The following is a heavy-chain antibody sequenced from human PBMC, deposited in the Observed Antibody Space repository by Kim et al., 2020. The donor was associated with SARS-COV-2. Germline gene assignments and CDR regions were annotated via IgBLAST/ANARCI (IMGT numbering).Heavy chain of an antibody. J-gene: IGHJ4*02. CDR3: ATRHSSLLWFGAIDYYFNY. Sequence: SETLSLTCTVSGGSISSSSYYWGWIRQPPGKGLEWIGSIYYSGSTYYNPSLKSRVTISVDTSKNQFSLKLSSVTAADTAVYYCATRHSSLLWFGAIDYYFNYWGQGTLVTVSS. CDR1: GGSISSSSYY. V-gene: IGHV4-39*01. CDR2: IYYSGST. D-gene: IGHD3-10*01.